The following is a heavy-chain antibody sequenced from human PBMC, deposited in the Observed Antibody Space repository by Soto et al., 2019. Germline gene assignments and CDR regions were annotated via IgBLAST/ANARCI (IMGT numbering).Heavy chain of an antibody. Sequence: SETLSLTCTVSGGSMRNGYWSWIRQPPGKRLEWIGFIFHSGNAKYNPSLKSRVTISIDTSKSQFSLSLDSVAAADTAVYFCARAHAPTLPFDYWGLGTLVTDSS. CDR2: IFHSGNA. D-gene: IGHD2-15*01. V-gene: IGHV4-59*01. CDR1: GGSMRNGY. CDR3: ARAHAPTLPFDY. J-gene: IGHJ4*01.